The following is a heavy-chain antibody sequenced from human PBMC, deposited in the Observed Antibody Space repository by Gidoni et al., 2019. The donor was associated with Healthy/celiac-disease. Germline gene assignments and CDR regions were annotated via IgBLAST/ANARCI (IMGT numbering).Heavy chain of an antibody. J-gene: IGHJ6*02. CDR2: ISAYNGNT. V-gene: IGHV1-18*01. CDR3: ARDSLYYYDSSGYYLDYYGMDV. Sequence: QVQLVQSGAEVKKPGASVKVSCKASGYTFTSYGISWVRQAPGQGLEWMGWISAYNGNTNYAQKLQGRVTMTTDTSTSTAYMELRSLRSDDTAVYYCARDSLYYYDSSGYYLDYYGMDVWGQGTTVTVSS. CDR1: GYTFTSYG. D-gene: IGHD3-22*01.